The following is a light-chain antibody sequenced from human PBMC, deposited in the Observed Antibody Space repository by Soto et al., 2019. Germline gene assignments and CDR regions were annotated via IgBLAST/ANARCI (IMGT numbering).Light chain of an antibody. CDR1: QSVSSSY. Sequence: IVLTQSPGTLSLSPGERATLSCRASQSVSSSYLAWYQQTPGQAPRLLIYGASSRATGIPDRFSGSGSGTDFTLTISRLEPEDFAVYYCQQYGSSPPITFGQGTRLEN. CDR2: GAS. J-gene: IGKJ5*01. V-gene: IGKV3-20*01. CDR3: QQYGSSPPIT.